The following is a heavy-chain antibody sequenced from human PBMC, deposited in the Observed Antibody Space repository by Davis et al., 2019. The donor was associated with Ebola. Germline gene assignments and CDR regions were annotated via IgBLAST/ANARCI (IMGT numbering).Heavy chain of an antibody. CDR1: GFPFSSYA. D-gene: IGHD3-9*01. CDR3: ARSWLSPYYYYGMDV. V-gene: IGHV3-30*04. J-gene: IGHJ6*04. Sequence: PGGSLRLSCAASGFPFSSYAMHWVRQAPGKGLEWVAVISYDGINKYYADSVKGRFTISRDNSKNTLYLQMNSLRAEDTAVYYCARSWLSPYYYYGMDVWGKGTTVTVSS. CDR2: ISYDGINK.